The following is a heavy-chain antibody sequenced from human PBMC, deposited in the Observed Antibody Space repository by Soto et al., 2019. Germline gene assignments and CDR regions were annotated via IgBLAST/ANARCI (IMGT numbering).Heavy chain of an antibody. D-gene: IGHD3-10*01. Sequence: QVQLVQSGAEVKKPGSSVKVSCKASGGTFSSYAISWVRQAPGQGLEWMGGIIPIFGTANYAQKFQGRVTITADESTSTAYMELSSLRSEDTAVYYWARNLYYHSGGTYYYYGMDVWGQGTTVTVSS. V-gene: IGHV1-69*01. J-gene: IGHJ6*02. CDR3: ARNLYYHSGGTYYYYGMDV. CDR2: IIPIFGTA. CDR1: GGTFSSYA.